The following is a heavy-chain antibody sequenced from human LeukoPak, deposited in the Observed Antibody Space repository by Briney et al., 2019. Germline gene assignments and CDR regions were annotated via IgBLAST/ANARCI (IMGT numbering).Heavy chain of an antibody. CDR2: INPNSGGT. Sequence: GASVKVSCTASGYTFTGYYMHWVRQAPGQGLEGMGWINPNSGGTNYAQKFQGRVTMTRDRANSTAYMELSRLRSDDTAGYYCARVPILLWFGELLPHFDYWGQGTLVTVSS. J-gene: IGHJ4*02. D-gene: IGHD3-10*01. CDR1: GYTFTGYY. V-gene: IGHV1-2*02. CDR3: ARVPILLWFGELLPHFDY.